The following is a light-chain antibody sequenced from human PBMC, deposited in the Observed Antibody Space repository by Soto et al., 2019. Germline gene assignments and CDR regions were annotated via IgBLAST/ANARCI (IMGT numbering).Light chain of an antibody. J-gene: IGKJ3*01. CDR2: GTS. CDR1: QSVSSN. CDR3: QQYDSWHPLFT. Sequence: EIIMTQSPATLSVSPGERATLSCRASQSVSSNLAWYRQRPGQAPRLLIYGTSTRATGIPDRFSGSGSGTECTLTISSLQSEDFAVYYCQQYDSWHPLFTFGPGTKVDLK. V-gene: IGKV3-15*01.